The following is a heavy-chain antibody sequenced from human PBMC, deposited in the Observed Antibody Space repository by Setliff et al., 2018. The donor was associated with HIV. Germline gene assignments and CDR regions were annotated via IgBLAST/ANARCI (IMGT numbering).Heavy chain of an antibody. CDR3: ASVTLFVRFDF. V-gene: IGHV4-39*01. Sequence: SETLSLTCTVSGGSIRGSSSYWGWIRQPPGKGLEWIGIIYSSGSTYYNPSLKSRVTISVDTSKNQFSLKLSSLTAADTAMYYCASVTLFVRFDFWGLGTLVTVSS. CDR2: IYSSGST. D-gene: IGHD3-10*02. CDR1: GGSIRGSSSY. J-gene: IGHJ4*02.